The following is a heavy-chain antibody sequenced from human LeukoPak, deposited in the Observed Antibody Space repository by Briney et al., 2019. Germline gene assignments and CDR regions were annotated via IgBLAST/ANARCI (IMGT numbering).Heavy chain of an antibody. J-gene: IGHJ4*02. D-gene: IGHD5-12*01. CDR2: ISWNSGSA. Sequence: GGSLRLSCAASGSNFDDYSMHWIRQAPGKGLEWVSGISWNSGSAGYADSVKGRFTISRDNAKNSLYLQMNSLRTEDTALYYCAKDRTYSGYDALDYWGQGTLVTVSS. CDR1: GSNFDDYS. V-gene: IGHV3-9*01. CDR3: AKDRTYSGYDALDY.